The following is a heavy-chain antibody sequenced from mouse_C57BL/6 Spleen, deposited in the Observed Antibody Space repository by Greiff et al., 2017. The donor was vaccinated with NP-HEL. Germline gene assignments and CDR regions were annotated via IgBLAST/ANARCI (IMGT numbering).Heavy chain of an antibody. CDR2: IDPEDGET. D-gene: IGHD1-1*01. CDR1: GFNIKDYY. V-gene: IGHV14-2*01. CDR3: ARDWNYGSSYFDY. J-gene: IGHJ2*01. Sequence: EVQLQQSGAELVKPGASVKLSCTASGFNIKDYYMHWVKQRTEQGLEWLGRIDPEDGETKYATKFPGKATITADTSSNTAYLQLSSLTSEDTAVYYCARDWNYGSSYFDYWGQGTTLTVSS.